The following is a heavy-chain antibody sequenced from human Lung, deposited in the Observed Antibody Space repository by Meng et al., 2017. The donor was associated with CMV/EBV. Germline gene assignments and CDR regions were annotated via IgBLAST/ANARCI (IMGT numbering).Heavy chain of an antibody. CDR1: EITLSSYS. CDR3: ALMAYSSSSGAFDI. V-gene: IGHV3-21*01. D-gene: IGHD6-6*01. J-gene: IGHJ3*02. Sequence: GGSLRLSCAASEITLSSYSMNWVRQAPGKRLEWVSSISTSGSYRYYADSAKGRFTISRDNAKNSLYLQMNSLRVEDTAVYYCALMAYSSSSGAFDIWGRGKXVTV. CDR2: ISTSGSYR.